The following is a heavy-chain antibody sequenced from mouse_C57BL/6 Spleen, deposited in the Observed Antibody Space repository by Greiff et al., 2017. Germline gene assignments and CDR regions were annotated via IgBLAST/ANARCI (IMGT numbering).Heavy chain of an antibody. CDR1: GFSLSTFGMG. D-gene: IGHD1-1*01. V-gene: IGHV8-8*01. Sequence: QVQLKESGPGILQPSQTLSLTCSFSGFSLSTFGMGVGWIRQPSGTDLEWLAHIWWDDDTYYNPALKSRLTFSKDTSKNQVFLKIANVDTADTATYYCARMYGSSYGYFDVWGTGTTVTVSS. CDR3: ARMYGSSYGYFDV. J-gene: IGHJ1*03. CDR2: IWWDDDT.